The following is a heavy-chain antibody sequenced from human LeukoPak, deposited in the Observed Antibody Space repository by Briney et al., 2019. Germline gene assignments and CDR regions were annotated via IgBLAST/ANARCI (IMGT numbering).Heavy chain of an antibody. Sequence: GGSLRLSCAASGFTFSSYSMNWVRQAPGRGLVWVSSISSSSSYIYYADSVKGRFTISRDNAKNSLYLQMNSLRAEDTAVYYCARDREGRNGMDVWGQGTTVTVSS. V-gene: IGHV3-21*01. D-gene: IGHD1-26*01. CDR3: ARDREGRNGMDV. CDR1: GFTFSSYS. J-gene: IGHJ6*02. CDR2: ISSSSSYI.